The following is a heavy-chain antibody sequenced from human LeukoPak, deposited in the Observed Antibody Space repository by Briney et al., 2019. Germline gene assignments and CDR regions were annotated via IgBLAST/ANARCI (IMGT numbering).Heavy chain of an antibody. J-gene: IGHJ6*02. V-gene: IGHV3-30-3*01. D-gene: IGHD4-17*01. Sequence: GGSPRLSCAASGFTFSSYAMHWVRQAPGRGLEWVALISYDGTNKYYADSVKGRFTISRDNSKNTLYLQMNSLRAEDTAVYYCASIPQSRPSDGDDDNYYYYGMDVWGQGTTVTVSS. CDR1: GFTFSSYA. CDR2: ISYDGTNK. CDR3: ASIPQSRPSDGDDDNYYYYGMDV.